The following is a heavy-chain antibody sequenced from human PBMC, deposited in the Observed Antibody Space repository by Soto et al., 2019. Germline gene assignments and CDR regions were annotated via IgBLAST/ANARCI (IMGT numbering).Heavy chain of an antibody. CDR1: GYSFSDYF. Sequence: ASVKVSCKXSGYSFSDYFIQWVRQAPGQGLEWVAWINPKTAATNYAKKFQGRVSLTWDTSSTTAYMELTRLRPDDTAVYYCARIKWGLNYYNGMDVWGQGTTVTV. CDR3: ARIKWGLNYYNGMDV. D-gene: IGHD1-26*01. J-gene: IGHJ6*02. CDR2: INPKTAAT. V-gene: IGHV1-2*02.